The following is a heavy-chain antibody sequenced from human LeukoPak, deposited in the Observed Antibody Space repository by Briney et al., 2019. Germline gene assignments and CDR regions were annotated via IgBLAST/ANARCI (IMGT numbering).Heavy chain of an antibody. Sequence: GGSLRLSCAASGFTFSSYSMNWVRQAPGKGLEWVSSISSSSSYIYYADSVKGRFTISRDNAKNSLYLQMNSLRAEDTAVYYCASTTQTGGVVIIGLFDYWGQGTLVTVSS. D-gene: IGHD3-3*01. V-gene: IGHV3-21*01. J-gene: IGHJ4*02. CDR2: ISSSSSYI. CDR3: ASTTQTGGVVIIGLFDY. CDR1: GFTFSSYS.